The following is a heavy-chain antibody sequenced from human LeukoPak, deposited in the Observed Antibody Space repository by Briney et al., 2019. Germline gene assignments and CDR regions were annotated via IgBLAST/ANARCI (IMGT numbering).Heavy chain of an antibody. J-gene: IGHJ4*02. CDR3: AREYSRSVVAGSRPDL. V-gene: IGHV4-39*02. CDR1: AGSISSSNYY. CDR2: MYYRGTT. Sequence: PSETLALTCSVSAGSISSSNYYCGWIRQSPGTGLEWIGTMYYRGTTYENSSLKSRLTLSIDTSNNQFSLKLASVTAADTAVYYCAREYSRSVVAGSRPDLWGQGLLVTVSS. D-gene: IGHD2-15*01.